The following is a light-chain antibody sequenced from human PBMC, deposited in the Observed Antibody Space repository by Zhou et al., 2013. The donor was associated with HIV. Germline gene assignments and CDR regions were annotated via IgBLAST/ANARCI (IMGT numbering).Light chain of an antibody. CDR2: DES. V-gene: IGKV3D-20*01. Sequence: EIVLTQSPATLSLSPGERAILSCGTSQNISFISTYLGWYQQKPGLAPRLLIYDESRRATGIPNRFSGSGSGTDFTLTISRLEPEDFAVYYCHLYGSSEGSFGGGTRVEI. J-gene: IGKJ4*01. CDR3: HLYGSSEGS. CDR1: QNISFISTY.